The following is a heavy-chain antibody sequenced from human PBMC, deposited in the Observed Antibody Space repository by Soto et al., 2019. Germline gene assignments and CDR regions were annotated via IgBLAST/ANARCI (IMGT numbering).Heavy chain of an antibody. J-gene: IGHJ4*02. D-gene: IGHD2-2*01. CDR3: AKDLSSSTSWECDY. CDR2: ISYDGSNK. V-gene: IGHV3-30*18. Sequence: QPGGSLRLSCAASGFTFSSYGMHWVRQAPGKGLEWVAVISYDGSNKYYADSVKGRFTISRDNSKNTLYLQMNSLRAEDTAVYYCAKDLSSSTSWECDYWGQGTLVTVSS. CDR1: GFTFSSYG.